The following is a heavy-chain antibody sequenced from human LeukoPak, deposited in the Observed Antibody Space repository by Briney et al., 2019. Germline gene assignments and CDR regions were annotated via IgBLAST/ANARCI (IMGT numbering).Heavy chain of an antibody. V-gene: IGHV3-23*01. CDR3: ARDPNYYDSIDTYAFDI. CDR1: GFTFDNYR. CDR2: VNADGGNT. Sequence: PGGSLRLSCAASGFTFDNYRMSWVRQAPGRGLEWVSTVNADGGNTYYADSVKGRFTISRDNSKNTLYLQMNSLRAEDTAVYYCARDPNYYDSIDTYAFDIWGQGTMVTVSS. J-gene: IGHJ3*02. D-gene: IGHD3-22*01.